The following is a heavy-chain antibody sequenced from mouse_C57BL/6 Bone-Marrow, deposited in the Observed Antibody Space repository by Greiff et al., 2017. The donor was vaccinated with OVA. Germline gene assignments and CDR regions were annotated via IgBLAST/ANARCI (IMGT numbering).Heavy chain of an antibody. D-gene: IGHD1-1*01. CDR2: IHPNSGST. Sequence: QVQLQQPGAELVKPGASVKLSCKASGYTFTSYWMHWVKQRPGQGLEWIGMIHPNSGSTNYNEKFKSKATLTVDKSSSTAYMQLSSLTSEDSAVYYCARSGGYYYASYFDVWAQGPRSPSPQ. CDR1: GYTFTSYW. J-gene: IGHJ1*03. CDR3: ARSGGYYYASYFDV. V-gene: IGHV1-64*01.